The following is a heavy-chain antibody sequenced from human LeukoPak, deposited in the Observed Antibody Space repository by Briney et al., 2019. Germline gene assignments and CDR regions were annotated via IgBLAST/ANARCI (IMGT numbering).Heavy chain of an antibody. V-gene: IGHV1-8*03. CDR3: ARVRKVWPYYYDSSGNDY. Sequence: ASVKVSCKASGYTFTSCDINWVRQATGQGLEWMGWMNPNSGNTGYAQKFQGRVTITRNTSISTAYMELSSLRSEDTAVYYCARVRKVWPYYYDSSGNDYWGQGTLVTVSS. CDR1: GYTFTSCD. D-gene: IGHD3-22*01. CDR2: MNPNSGNT. J-gene: IGHJ4*02.